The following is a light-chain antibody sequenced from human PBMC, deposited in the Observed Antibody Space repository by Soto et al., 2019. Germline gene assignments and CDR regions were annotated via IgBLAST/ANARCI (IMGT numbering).Light chain of an antibody. J-gene: IGKJ1*01. CDR1: QIVSTNY. V-gene: IGKV3-20*01. CDR3: QHYGSSLWT. CDR2: DAS. Sequence: EIVLTQSPGTLSLSPGERATLSCRASQIVSTNYLAWYQQKPGRPPMLLIYDASRRATGIPDRFSGSGSGTDFTLTISGLEPEDFLVYYCQHYGSSLWTFGQGTKVEIK.